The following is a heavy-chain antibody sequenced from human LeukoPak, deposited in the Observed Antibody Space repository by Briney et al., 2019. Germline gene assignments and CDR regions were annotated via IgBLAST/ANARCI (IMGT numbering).Heavy chain of an antibody. J-gene: IGHJ5*02. Sequence: SSETLSLTCADSGYSISSGYYWGWIRQPPGKGLEWIGSIYHSGSTYYNPSLKSRVTISVDTSKNQFSLKLSSVTAADTAVYYCARTHNWDNWFDPWGQGTLVTVSS. V-gene: IGHV4-38-2*01. CDR3: ARTHNWDNWFDP. CDR1: GYSISSGYY. D-gene: IGHD1-20*01. CDR2: IYHSGST.